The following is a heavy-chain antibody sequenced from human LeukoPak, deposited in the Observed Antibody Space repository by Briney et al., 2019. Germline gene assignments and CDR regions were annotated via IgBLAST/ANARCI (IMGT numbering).Heavy chain of an antibody. CDR2: IYSGGST. D-gene: IGHD3-16*02. CDR3: ASTEAYDYVWGSYRFSY. Sequence: GGSLRLSCAASGFTVSSNYMSWVRHAPGKGLELVSVIYSGGSTYYADSVKGRFTISRDNSKNTLYLQMNSLRAEDTAVYYCASTEAYDYVWGSYRFSYWGQGTLVTVSS. J-gene: IGHJ4*02. V-gene: IGHV3-53*01. CDR1: GFTVSSNY.